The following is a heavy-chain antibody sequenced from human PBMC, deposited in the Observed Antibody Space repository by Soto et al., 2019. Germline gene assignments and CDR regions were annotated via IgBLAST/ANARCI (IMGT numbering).Heavy chain of an antibody. J-gene: IGHJ6*02. CDR2: IYPGDSDT. Sequence: PXXSLKISCTGSGYSFINYWIGWVRQMPGKGLEWMGSIYPGDSDTRYSPSFQGQVTISADKSISTAYLQWSSLEASDTAMYYCARRAGGNTGWYYYYGMDVWGQGTTVTVSS. CDR3: ARRAGGNTGWYYYYGMDV. D-gene: IGHD1-26*01. CDR1: GYSFINYW. V-gene: IGHV5-51*01.